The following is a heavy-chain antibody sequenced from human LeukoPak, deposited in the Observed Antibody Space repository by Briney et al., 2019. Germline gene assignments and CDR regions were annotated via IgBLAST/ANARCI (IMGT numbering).Heavy chain of an antibody. CDR3: VRLAYFYYMDV. D-gene: IGHD2-21*01. CDR2: INQDGSQT. V-gene: IGHV3-7*01. J-gene: IGHJ6*03. Sequence: GGSLRLSCAASGFTFRTSWMSWVRQAPGKRPEWVANINQDGSQTYQPDSLKGRFTISRDNAETSLYLQVNTLRAEDTAVYYCVRLAYFYYMDVWGKGTLVTVSS. CDR1: GFTFRTSW.